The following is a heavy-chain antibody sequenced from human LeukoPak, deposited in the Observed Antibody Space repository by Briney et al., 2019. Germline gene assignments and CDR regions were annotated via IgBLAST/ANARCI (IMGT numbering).Heavy chain of an antibody. D-gene: IGHD2-15*01. Sequence: SETLSLTCAVYGGSFSGYYWSWIRQPPGKGLEWIGEINHSGSTNYNPSLKSRVTISVDTSKNQFSLKLSSVTAADTAVYYCVREILYCSGGSCYRGPFDNWGQGTLVTVSA. CDR2: INHSGST. J-gene: IGHJ4*02. CDR3: VREILYCSGGSCYRGPFDN. V-gene: IGHV4-34*01. CDR1: GGSFSGYY.